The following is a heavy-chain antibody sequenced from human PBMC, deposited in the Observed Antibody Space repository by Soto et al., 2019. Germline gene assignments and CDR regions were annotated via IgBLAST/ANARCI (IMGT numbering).Heavy chain of an antibody. CDR3: ARDSDDYGDYDWFDS. V-gene: IGHV1-46*01. D-gene: IGHD4-17*01. CDR1: GYTFTSYY. Sequence: ASVKVSCKASGYTFTSYYMHWVRQAPGQGLEWMGIINPSGGSTSYAQKFQGRVAMTRDTSTSTVYMELSSLRSEDTAVYYCARDSDDYGDYDWFDSWGQGTLVTVSS. J-gene: IGHJ5*01. CDR2: INPSGGST.